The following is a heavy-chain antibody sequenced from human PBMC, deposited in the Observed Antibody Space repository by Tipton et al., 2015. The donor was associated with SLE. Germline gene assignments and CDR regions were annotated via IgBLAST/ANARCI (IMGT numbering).Heavy chain of an antibody. CDR2: INHSGST. J-gene: IGHJ6*02. CDR3: ARGMVTWRGAIIGVDV. D-gene: IGHD2-21*02. CDR1: GGSFSGIY. V-gene: IGHV4-34*01. Sequence: TLSLTCAVYGGSFSGIYWNWIRQPPGKGLEWIGEINHSGSTNYNPSLKSRVTISVDPAKNQFSLKLTSVTAPDTAVYYCARGMVTWRGAIIGVDVGGQGTTVNVSS.